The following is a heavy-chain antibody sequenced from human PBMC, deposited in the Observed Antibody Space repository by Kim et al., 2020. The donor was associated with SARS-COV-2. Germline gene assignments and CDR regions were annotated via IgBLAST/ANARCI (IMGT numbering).Heavy chain of an antibody. J-gene: IGHJ4*02. Sequence: SETLSLTCTVSGGSISSDYWSWIRQPPGKGLEWLGYIYYSGSTSYNPSLKSRVTISVDTSKKHFSLKLSSVTAADTAVYYCARVWAYGYYYSDHWGQGTLVTVSS. CDR2: IYYSGST. V-gene: IGHV4-59*01. CDR1: GGSISSDY. CDR3: ARVWAYGYYYSDH. D-gene: IGHD6-25*01.